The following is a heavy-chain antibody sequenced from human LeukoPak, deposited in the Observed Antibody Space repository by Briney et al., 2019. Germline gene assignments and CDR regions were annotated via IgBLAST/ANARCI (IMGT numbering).Heavy chain of an antibody. Sequence: GGSLRLSCAASGFTFSSYEMNWVRQAPGKGLEWVSYISSSGSTIYYADSVKGRFTISRDNAKNSLYLQMNSLRAEDTAVYYCARSPYSGSYYGAFDIWGQGTMVTVSS. J-gene: IGHJ3*02. CDR2: ISSSGSTI. V-gene: IGHV3-48*03. CDR3: ARSPYSGSYYGAFDI. D-gene: IGHD1-26*01. CDR1: GFTFSSYE.